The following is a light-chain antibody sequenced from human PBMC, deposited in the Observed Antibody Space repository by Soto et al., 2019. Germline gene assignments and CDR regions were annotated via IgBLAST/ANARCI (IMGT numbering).Light chain of an antibody. J-gene: IGKJ1*01. CDR1: QSISSW. CDR2: KAS. V-gene: IGKV1-5*03. Sequence: DIQMTQSPSSLSASVGDRVTITCRASQSISSWLAWYQQKPGKAPKLPIYKASSLESGVPSRFSGSGSGTEFTLTISSLQPDDFATYYCQQYNSYSSTFGQGTKVDI. CDR3: QQYNSYSST.